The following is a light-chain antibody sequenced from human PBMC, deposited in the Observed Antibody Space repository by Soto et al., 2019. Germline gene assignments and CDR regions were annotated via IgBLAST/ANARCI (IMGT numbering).Light chain of an antibody. CDR3: QQYGSSRIS. J-gene: IGKJ5*01. V-gene: IGKV3-20*01. CDR1: QSVSSSY. Sequence: EIVLTQSPGTLSLSPGERATLSCRASQSVSSSYLAWYQQKPGQAPRLLIYGTSSRATGIPDRFSGSGSGTDFTLTISRLKPEDFAVYYCQQYGSSRISFGQGTRLEI. CDR2: GTS.